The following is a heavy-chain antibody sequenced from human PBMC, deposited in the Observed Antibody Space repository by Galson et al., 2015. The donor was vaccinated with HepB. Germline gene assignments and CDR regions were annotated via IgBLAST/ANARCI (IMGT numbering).Heavy chain of an antibody. CDR1: GFTFNNYA. CDR2: LSISGDDA. D-gene: IGHD3-16*01. J-gene: IGHJ4*02. Sequence: SLRLSCAASGFTFNNYAMSWVRQTAGKGLEWVAALSISGDDAYYAGSVKGRFTIPRDNSKNTLFLQMNSLRAEDTAIYYCAKDSLGDDEFICSFDYWGREPWSPSPQ. V-gene: IGHV3-23*01. CDR3: AKDSLGDDEFICSFDY.